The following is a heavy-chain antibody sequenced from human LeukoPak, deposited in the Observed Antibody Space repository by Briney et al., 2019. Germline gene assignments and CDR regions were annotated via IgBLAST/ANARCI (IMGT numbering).Heavy chain of an antibody. V-gene: IGHV1-18*01. CDR1: GYTFTSYG. J-gene: IGHJ4*02. CDR2: ISAYNGNT. Sequence: EASVKVSCKASGYTFTSYGISWVRQAPGQGLEWMGWISAYNGNTNYAQKLQGRVTMTTDTSTSTAYMELRSLRSDDTAVYYCARDLSLELGDDSRTPQFDYWGQGTLVTVSS. D-gene: IGHD3-16*01. CDR3: ARDLSLELGDDSRTPQFDY.